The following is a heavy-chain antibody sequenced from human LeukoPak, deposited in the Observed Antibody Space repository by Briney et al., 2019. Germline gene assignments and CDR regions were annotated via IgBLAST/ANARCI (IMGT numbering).Heavy chain of an antibody. D-gene: IGHD3-22*01. V-gene: IGHV3-49*03. Sequence: GGSLRLSCTASGFTFGDYAMSWFRQAPGKGLEWVGFIRSKAYGGTTEYAASVKGRFTISRDDSKSIAYLQMNSLKTEDTAVYHCTRERHYDSSGYLDYWGQGTLVTVSS. J-gene: IGHJ4*02. CDR2: IRSKAYGGTT. CDR3: TRERHYDSSGYLDY. CDR1: GFTFGDYA.